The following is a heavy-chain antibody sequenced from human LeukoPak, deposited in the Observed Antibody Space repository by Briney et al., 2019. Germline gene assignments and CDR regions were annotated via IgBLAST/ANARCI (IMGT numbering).Heavy chain of an antibody. Sequence: ASETLSPTCSVSGGSISRSSYYWGWIRQPPGKGLEWIGSMYYGGSTYYNPSLKSRVTISVDTSRNQFSLKLSSVTAADTAVYYCSSSPGRILTDDYWGQGTLVIVSS. CDR2: MYYGGST. CDR3: SSSPGRILTDDY. J-gene: IGHJ4*02. V-gene: IGHV4-39*01. CDR1: GGSISRSSYY. D-gene: IGHD3-9*01.